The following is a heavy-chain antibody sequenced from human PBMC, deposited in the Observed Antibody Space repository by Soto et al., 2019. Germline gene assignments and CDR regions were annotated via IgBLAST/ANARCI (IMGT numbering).Heavy chain of an antibody. J-gene: IGHJ4*02. Sequence: SETLSLTCAVSGASITSYLWSWIRQSPGKGLEWIGSISYSGKTNFNPSLRGRVTMSVDASKNQFSVRLNSVTAGDTAVYYCARDLSYYGSGSSNYFDYWGQGTLVTVSS. V-gene: IGHV4-59*12. CDR2: ISYSGKT. D-gene: IGHD3-10*01. CDR1: GASITSYL. CDR3: ARDLSYYGSGSSNYFDY.